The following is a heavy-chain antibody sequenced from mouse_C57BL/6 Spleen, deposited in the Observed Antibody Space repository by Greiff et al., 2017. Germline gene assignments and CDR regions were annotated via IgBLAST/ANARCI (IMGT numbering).Heavy chain of an antibody. D-gene: IGHD1-1*01. CDR2: IYWDDDK. Sequence: QVTLKESGPGILQSSQTLSLTCSFSGFSLSTSGMGVSWIRQPSGKGLEWLAHIYWDDDKRYNPSLKSRLTISKDTSRNQVFLKITSVDTADTATYYGARTGITTVVATRYFDVWGTGTTVTVSS. CDR1: GFSLSTSGMG. J-gene: IGHJ1*03. CDR3: ARTGITTVVATRYFDV. V-gene: IGHV8-12*01.